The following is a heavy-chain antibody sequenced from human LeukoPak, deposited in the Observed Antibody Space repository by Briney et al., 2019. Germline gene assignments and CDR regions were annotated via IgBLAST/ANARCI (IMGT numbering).Heavy chain of an antibody. CDR1: GFTFRTYW. CDR2: IRGDGGET. J-gene: IGHJ5*01. D-gene: IGHD2-21*02. CDR3: AGDQRCRDSACYSTDFFDS. V-gene: IGHV3-7*01. Sequence: GGSLRLSCVASGFTFRTYWMTWVRQAPGKGLEWVAKIRGDGGETSYGDSVKGRFTISRDNADNSIHLQMTSLRADDSAVYFCAGDQRCRDSACYSTDFFDSWGQGTLVSVSS.